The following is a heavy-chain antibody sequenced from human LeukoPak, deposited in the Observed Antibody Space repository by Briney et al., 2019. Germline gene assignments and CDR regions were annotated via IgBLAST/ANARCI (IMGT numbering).Heavy chain of an antibody. CDR3: ARDFLFLGWFDP. Sequence: ASVKVSCKASGYTFTSYAMHWVRQAPGQRLEWMGWINAGNGNTKYSQKFQGRVTIIRDTSASTAYMELSSLRSEDTAVYYCARDFLFLGWFDPWGQGTLVTVSS. V-gene: IGHV1-3*01. CDR1: GYTFTSYA. J-gene: IGHJ5*02. D-gene: IGHD2/OR15-2a*01. CDR2: INAGNGNT.